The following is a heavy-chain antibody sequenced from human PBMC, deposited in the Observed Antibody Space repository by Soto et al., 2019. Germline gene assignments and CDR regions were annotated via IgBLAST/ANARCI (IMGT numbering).Heavy chain of an antibody. CDR1: GFSFTTSA. D-gene: IGHD5-12*01. CDR2: MWNDGSKK. J-gene: IGHJ1*01. CDR3: TRDPPDSGYAFEN. V-gene: IGHV3-33*01. Sequence: QVHLVESGGGVVQPGASLRLSCTTSGFSFTTSATHWVRQAPGKGLEWVSYMWNDGSKKFYAGSVKGRFTISRDNSKSMLYLQMDSLRAEDTAVYYCTRDPPDSGYAFENWGQGALVTVSS.